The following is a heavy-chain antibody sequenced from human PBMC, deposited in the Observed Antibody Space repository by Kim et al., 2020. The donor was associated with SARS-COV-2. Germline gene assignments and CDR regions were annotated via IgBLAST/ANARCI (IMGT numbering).Heavy chain of an antibody. J-gene: IGHJ3*02. CDR2: IWYDGSNK. V-gene: IGHV3-33*01. CDR1: GFTFSSYG. CDR3: ASQSPYNLGAIDI. D-gene: IGHD1-1*01. Sequence: GGSLRHSCAASGFTFSSYGMHWVRQAPGKGLEWVAVIWYDGSNKYYADSVKGRFTISRDNSKNTLYLQMNNLRAEDTAVYYCASQSPYNLGAIDIWGQGTMVTVSS.